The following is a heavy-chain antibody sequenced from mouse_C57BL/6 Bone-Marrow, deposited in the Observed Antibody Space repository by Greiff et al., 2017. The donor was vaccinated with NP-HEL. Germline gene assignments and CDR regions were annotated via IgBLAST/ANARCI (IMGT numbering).Heavy chain of an antibody. D-gene: IGHD4-1*01. CDR3: ALNWDGWDY. CDR2: IYPSDSET. CDR1: GYTFTSYW. Sequence: QVQLQQPGAELVRPGSSVKLSCKASGYTFTSYWMDWVKQRPGQGLEWIGNIYPSDSETHYNQKFKDKATLTVDKSSSTAYMQLSSLTSEDSAVYYCALNWDGWDYWGQGTTLTDSS. J-gene: IGHJ2*01. V-gene: IGHV1-61*01.